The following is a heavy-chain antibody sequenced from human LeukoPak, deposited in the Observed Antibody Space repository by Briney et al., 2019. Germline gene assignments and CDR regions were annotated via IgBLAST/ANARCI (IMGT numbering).Heavy chain of an antibody. CDR1: GGSFSGYY. CDR2: IYYSGST. V-gene: IGHV4-59*12. Sequence: SETLSLTCAVYGGSFSGYYWSWIRQPPGKGLEWIGYIYYSGSTNYNPSLKSRVTISVDTSKNQFSLKLSSVTAADTAVYYCARGFSNFWSGYYDPYFDYWGQGTLVTVSS. J-gene: IGHJ4*02. CDR3: ARGFSNFWSGYYDPYFDY. D-gene: IGHD3-3*01.